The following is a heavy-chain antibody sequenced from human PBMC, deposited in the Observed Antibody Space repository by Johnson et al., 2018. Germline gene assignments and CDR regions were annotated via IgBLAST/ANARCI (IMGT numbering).Heavy chain of an antibody. J-gene: IGHJ6*03. D-gene: IGHD3-10*01. V-gene: IGHV3-43D*03. CDR3: AKDRGYYREV. CDR2: ISWNGGAT. CDR1: GFVFDDYA. Sequence: EVQLVESGGDVAQPGGSLRLSCAVSGFVFDDYAMHWVRQAPGKGLEWISMISWNGGATYYAHSVMGRFTVSRDSSKNSVFLQMNSLRPEDTALYYCAKDRGYYREVWGKGTTVTVSS.